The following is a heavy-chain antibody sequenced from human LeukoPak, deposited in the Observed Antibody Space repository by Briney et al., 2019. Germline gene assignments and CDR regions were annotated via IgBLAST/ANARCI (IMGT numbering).Heavy chain of an antibody. Sequence: GGSLRLSCAASGFTFSSYSMNWVRQAPGKGLEWVSSISSSSSYIYYADSVKGRFPISRDNAKNSLYLQMNSLRAEDTAVYYCARPLYSSGWRPFDYWGQGTLVTVSS. CDR2: ISSSSSYI. D-gene: IGHD6-19*01. J-gene: IGHJ4*02. V-gene: IGHV3-21*01. CDR1: GFTFSSYS. CDR3: ARPLYSSGWRPFDY.